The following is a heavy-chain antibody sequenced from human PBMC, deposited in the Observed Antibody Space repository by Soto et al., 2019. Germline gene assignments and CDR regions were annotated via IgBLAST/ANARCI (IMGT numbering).Heavy chain of an antibody. Sequence: SETLSLTCAVSGGSISSGGYSWSWIRQPPGKGLEWIGYIYHGGSTYYNPSLKSRVTISVDRSKNQFSLKLSSVTAADTAVYYCAREKGPIARYFDYWGQGTLVTVSS. V-gene: IGHV4-30-2*01. CDR2: IYHGGST. CDR1: GGSISSGGYS. CDR3: AREKGPIARYFDY. J-gene: IGHJ4*02.